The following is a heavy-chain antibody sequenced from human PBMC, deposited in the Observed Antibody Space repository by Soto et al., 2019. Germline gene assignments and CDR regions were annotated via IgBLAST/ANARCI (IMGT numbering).Heavy chain of an antibody. CDR2: IRSKAYGGTT. J-gene: IGHJ4*02. CDR1: GFTFGDYA. D-gene: IGHD5-12*01. Sequence: EVQLVESGGGLVKPGRSLRLSCTASGFTFGDYAMSWFRQAPGKGLEGVGFIRSKAYGGTTEYAASVKGRFTISRDDSKSIADLQMNSLKTEDTAVYYCTRDRWGYSGYDFSDYWGQGTLVTVSS. CDR3: TRDRWGYSGYDFSDY. V-gene: IGHV3-49*05.